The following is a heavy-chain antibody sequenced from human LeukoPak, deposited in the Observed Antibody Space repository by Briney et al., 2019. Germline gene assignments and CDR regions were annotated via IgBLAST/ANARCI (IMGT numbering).Heavy chain of an antibody. Sequence: GGSLRLSCAASGFTLSSDAMNWVRRAPGKGLEWVSSISGDGRNIQYADSVKGRFTVSRDNSKNTLYLQMNSLRAEDTAVYYCVKEGFDSWGQGTLVTVSS. CDR1: GFTLSSDA. CDR3: VKEGFDS. J-gene: IGHJ4*02. CDR2: ISGDGRNI. V-gene: IGHV3-23*01.